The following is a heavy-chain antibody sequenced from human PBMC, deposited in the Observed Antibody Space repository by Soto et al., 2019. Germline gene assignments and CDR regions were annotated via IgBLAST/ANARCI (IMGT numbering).Heavy chain of an antibody. D-gene: IGHD2-2*01. Sequence: WGSLRLSCAASGFTFSNAWMSCVRQAPWKGLEWVGRIKSKTDGGTTDYAAPVKGRFTISRDDSKNTLYLQMNSLKTEDTAVYYCTTMEYQLPPWFDPWGQATLVTVSS. CDR1: GFTFSNAW. J-gene: IGHJ5*02. CDR2: IKSKTDGGTT. CDR3: TTMEYQLPPWFDP. V-gene: IGHV3-15*01.